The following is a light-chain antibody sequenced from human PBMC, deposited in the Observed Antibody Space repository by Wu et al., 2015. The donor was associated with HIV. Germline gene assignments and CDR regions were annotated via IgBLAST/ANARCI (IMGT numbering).Light chain of an antibody. CDR2: DSA. V-gene: IGKV3-11*01. Sequence: DILLTQSPATLSLSPGERATLSCRASQSVNWYLAWFQQKPGQVPRLLIYDSANRATGIPGRFSGSGSGTDFSLIISPVKSDDFAIYFCQQYSSTPITFGSGTRLDFK. CDR1: QSVNWY. J-gene: IGKJ5*01. CDR3: QQYSSTPIT.